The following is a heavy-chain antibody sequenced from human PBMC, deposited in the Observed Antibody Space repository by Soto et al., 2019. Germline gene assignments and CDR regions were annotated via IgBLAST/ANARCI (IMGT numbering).Heavy chain of an antibody. CDR3: ARVLVHYDSGSFDAFGF. D-gene: IGHD3-10*01. Sequence: QVQLVQSGAEVKKPGASLKVSCKASGYTFTDYYIHWVRQAPGQGVEWVGWINPRTGGTQYAPNFRAWANMTRDTSIATAYMELSRLRSDDTAVYYCARVLVHYDSGSFDAFGFWGQGTEVTVSS. CDR1: GYTFTDYY. CDR2: INPRTGGT. J-gene: IGHJ3*01. V-gene: IGHV1-2*04.